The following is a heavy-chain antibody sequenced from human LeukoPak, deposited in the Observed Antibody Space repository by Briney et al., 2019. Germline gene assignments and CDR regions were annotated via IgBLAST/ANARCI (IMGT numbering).Heavy chain of an antibody. Sequence: PGGSLRLSCAASGFTFDDYAMHWVRQAPGKGLEWVSGISWNSGSIGYADSVKGRFTISRDNAKNSLYLQMNSLRAEDTALYYCASGSDTPNWYFDLWGRGTLVTVSS. CDR2: ISWNSGSI. CDR3: ASGSDTPNWYFDL. CDR1: GFTFDDYA. D-gene: IGHD5-18*01. V-gene: IGHV3-9*01. J-gene: IGHJ2*01.